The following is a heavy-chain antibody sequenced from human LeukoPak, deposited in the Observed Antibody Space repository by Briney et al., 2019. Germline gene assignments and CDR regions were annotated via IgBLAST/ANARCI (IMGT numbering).Heavy chain of an antibody. V-gene: IGHV3-23*01. D-gene: IGHD2-21*02. J-gene: IGHJ6*03. CDR2: ISGSGGST. Sequence: GGSLRLSCAASGFTFSNFAMTRVRQAPGKGLEWIPAISGSGGSTYYADSVKGRFTISRDNSKNTLCLQMNSLRADDTAIYYCAKGGDSYYSYYYMDVWGKGTTVTVSS. CDR3: AKGGDSYYSYYYMDV. CDR1: GFTFSNFA.